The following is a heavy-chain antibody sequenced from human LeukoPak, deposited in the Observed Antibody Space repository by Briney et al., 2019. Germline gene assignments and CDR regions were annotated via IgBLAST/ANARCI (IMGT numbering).Heavy chain of an antibody. V-gene: IGHV1-8*01. CDR2: MNPNSGNT. CDR1: GYTFTNYD. J-gene: IGHJ5*02. CDR3: ARGSPQTTVTTWFDP. Sequence: ASVKVSCKASGYTFTNYDINWVRQATGQGLEWMGWMNPNSGNTGYAQKFQGRVTITRNTSISTAYMELSSLRSEDTAVYYCARGSPQTTVTTWFDPWGQGTLVTVSS. D-gene: IGHD4-17*01.